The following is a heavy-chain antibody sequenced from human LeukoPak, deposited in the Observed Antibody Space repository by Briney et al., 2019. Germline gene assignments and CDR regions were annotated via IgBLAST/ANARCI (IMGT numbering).Heavy chain of an antibody. CDR3: AKRGHCSATCTYDY. D-gene: IGHD2-15*01. CDR2: VNGDGVNT. J-gene: IGHJ4*02. CDR1: GFSFSSFA. Sequence: HPGGSLRLSCAASGFSFSSFAIHWVRQAPGKGLEWVSIVNGDGVNTYYADSVKGRFTISRDNSKNTVYLQMNSLRAEDTAVYYCAKRGHCSATCTYDYWGQGTLVTVSS. V-gene: IGHV3-23*01.